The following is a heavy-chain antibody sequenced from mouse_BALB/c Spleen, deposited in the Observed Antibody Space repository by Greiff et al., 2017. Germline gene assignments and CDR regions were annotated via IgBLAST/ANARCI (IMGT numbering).Heavy chain of an antibody. CDR3: ARDWFAY. CDR2: TFYSGIT. Sequence: FPGNKLEYIGNTFYSGITYYNPSLESRTYITRDTSKNQFSLKLSSVTTEDTATYYCARDWFAYWGQGTLVTVSA. V-gene: IGHV3-3*02. J-gene: IGHJ3*01.